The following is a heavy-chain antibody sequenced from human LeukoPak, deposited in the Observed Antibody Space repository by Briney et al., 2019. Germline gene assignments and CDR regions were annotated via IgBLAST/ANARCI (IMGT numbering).Heavy chain of an antibody. CDR1: GGSISSGGYS. D-gene: IGHD3-10*01. J-gene: IGHJ4*02. V-gene: IGHV4-30-2*01. CDR3: ARDFGSYYGSGQ. Sequence: SETLSLTCAVSGGSISSGGYSWSWIRQPPGKGLEWIGYIYHSGSTYYNPSLKSRVTISVDRSKNQFSLKLSSVTAADTAVYYCARDFGSYYGSGQWGQGTLVTVSS. CDR2: IYHSGST.